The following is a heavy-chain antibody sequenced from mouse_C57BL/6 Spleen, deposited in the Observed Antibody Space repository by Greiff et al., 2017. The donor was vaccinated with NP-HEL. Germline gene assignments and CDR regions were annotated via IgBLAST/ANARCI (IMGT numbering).Heavy chain of an antibody. J-gene: IGHJ1*03. D-gene: IGHD2-4*01. V-gene: IGHV5-6*01. CDR1: GFTFSSYG. CDR3: ARHQDDYLWYFDV. Sequence: EVHLVESGGDLVKPGGSLKLSCAASGFTFSSYGMSWVRQTPDKRLEWVATISSGGSYTYYPDSVKGRFTISRDNAKNTLYLQMSSLKSEDTAMYYCARHQDDYLWYFDVWGTGTTVTVSS. CDR2: ISSGGSYT.